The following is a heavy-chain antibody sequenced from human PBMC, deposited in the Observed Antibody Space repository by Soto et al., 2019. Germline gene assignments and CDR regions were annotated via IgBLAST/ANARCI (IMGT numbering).Heavy chain of an antibody. CDR3: ARDKNPAHNSEFWY. V-gene: IGHV1-69*13. CDR2: IIPIFGTA. CDR1: GGTFSSYA. D-gene: IGHD3-3*01. J-gene: IGHJ4*02. Sequence: SVKVSCKASGGTFSSYAISWVRQAPGQGLEWMGGIIPIFGTANYAQKFQGRVTITADESTSTAYMELSSLRSDDTAVYYCARDKNPAHNSEFWYWGQGTLVTVSS.